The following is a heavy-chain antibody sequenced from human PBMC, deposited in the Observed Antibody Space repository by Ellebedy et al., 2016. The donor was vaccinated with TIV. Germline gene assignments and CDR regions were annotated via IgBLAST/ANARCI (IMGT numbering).Heavy chain of an antibody. V-gene: IGHV4-59*01. Sequence: SETLSLXXTVSGGSISGYYWNWIRQPPGKGLEWIGYMHYTGSTNYNPSLQSRVTISIATSKNQFSLNVNSVTAADTAVYFCARSTYGLVGATFDYWGQGTLVTVSS. J-gene: IGHJ4*02. CDR2: MHYTGST. D-gene: IGHD1-26*01. CDR1: GGSISGYY. CDR3: ARSTYGLVGATFDY.